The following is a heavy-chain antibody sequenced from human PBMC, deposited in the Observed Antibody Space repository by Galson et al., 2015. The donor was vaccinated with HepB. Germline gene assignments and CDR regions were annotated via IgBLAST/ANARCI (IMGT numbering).Heavy chain of an antibody. Sequence: SLRLSCAASGFTFNNYAMTWVRQAPGKGLEWVSTISGSGSSTYFADSVKGRFTISRDNSKNTLSLQMNSLRAEDTAIYYCAKTYRDISISDFWGPGTLVTVSS. CDR3: AKTYRDISISDF. V-gene: IGHV3-23*01. J-gene: IGHJ4*02. CDR1: GFTFNNYA. CDR2: ISGSGSST. D-gene: IGHD3-9*01.